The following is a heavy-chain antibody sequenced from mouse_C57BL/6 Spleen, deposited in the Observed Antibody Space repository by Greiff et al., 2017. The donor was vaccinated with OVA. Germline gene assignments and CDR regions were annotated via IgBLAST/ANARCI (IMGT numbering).Heavy chain of an antibody. CDR1: GYTFTSYW. CDR3: ARSPMVTTTWYVDV. J-gene: IGHJ1*03. Sequence: QVQLKQPGAELVMPGASVKLSCKASGYTFTSYWMHWVKQRPGQGLEWIGEIDPSDSYTNYNQKFKGKSTVTVDKSSSTAYMQLSSLTSEDSAVYYCARSPMVTTTWYVDVWGTGTTVTVSS. CDR2: IDPSDSYT. V-gene: IGHV1-69*01. D-gene: IGHD2-2*01.